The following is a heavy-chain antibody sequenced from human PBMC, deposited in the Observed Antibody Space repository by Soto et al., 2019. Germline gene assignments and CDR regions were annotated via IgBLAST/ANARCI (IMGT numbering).Heavy chain of an antibody. J-gene: IGHJ5*02. Sequence: QVQLQQSGPGLVKPWQTLSLTCAISGYSVSSNDAVWNWIRQSPSRGLEWLGRTYYRSIWQTEYAVSVKGRMTIKPDASKNQFSLQLNTVTPGDTAMYYCARLVGNSWLDHWGQGTLVTVSA. CDR2: TYYRSIWQT. V-gene: IGHV6-1*01. D-gene: IGHD6-6*01. CDR3: ARLVGNSWLDH. CDR1: GYSVSSNDAV.